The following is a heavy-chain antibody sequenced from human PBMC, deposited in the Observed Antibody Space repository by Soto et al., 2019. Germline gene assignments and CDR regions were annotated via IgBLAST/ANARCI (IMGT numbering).Heavy chain of an antibody. D-gene: IGHD2-21*02. CDR1: GFTFSSYG. Sequence: PGGSLRLSCAASGFTFSSYGMHWVRQAPGKGLEWVAVIWYDGSNKYYADSVKGRFTISRDNSKNTLYLQMNSLRAEDTAVYYCAREGGYCGGDCYPPYYYYGMDVWGQGTTVTVSS. V-gene: IGHV3-33*01. CDR2: IWYDGSNK. J-gene: IGHJ6*02. CDR3: AREGGYCGGDCYPPYYYYGMDV.